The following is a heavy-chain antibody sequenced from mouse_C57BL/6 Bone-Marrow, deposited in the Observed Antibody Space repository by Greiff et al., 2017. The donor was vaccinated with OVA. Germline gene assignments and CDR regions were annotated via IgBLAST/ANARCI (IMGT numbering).Heavy chain of an antibody. CDR2: INYDGSST. CDR3: ARVDGYLYVDY. Sequence: DVHLVESEGGLVQPGSSMKLSCTASGFTFSDYYMAWVRQVPEKGLEWVANINYDGSSTYYLDSLKSRFIISRDNAKNILYLQMSSLKSEDTATYYCARVDGYLYVDYWGQGTTLTVSS. J-gene: IGHJ2*01. D-gene: IGHD2-3*01. V-gene: IGHV5-16*01. CDR1: GFTFSDYY.